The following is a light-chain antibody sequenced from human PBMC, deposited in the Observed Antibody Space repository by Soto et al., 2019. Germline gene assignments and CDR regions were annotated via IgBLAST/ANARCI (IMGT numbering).Light chain of an antibody. V-gene: IGLV2-14*01. CDR2: GVI. CDR1: NSDVNY. J-gene: IGLJ1*01. Sequence: QSVLTHPASVSGAPGQSITISWTATNSDVNYVSWHQQHPGKAPKLMIYGVINRSSGVSTRFSGYKYGNTASLTICGLQAEDEADYYCSSSISTNTFVFGTGTNVNV. CDR3: SSSISTNTFV.